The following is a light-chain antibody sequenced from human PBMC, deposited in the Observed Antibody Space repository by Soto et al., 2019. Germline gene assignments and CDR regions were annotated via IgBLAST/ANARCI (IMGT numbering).Light chain of an antibody. J-gene: IGKJ1*01. CDR2: GAS. V-gene: IGKV3-15*01. CDR3: QQYNTRPQT. CDR1: QSVSSN. Sequence: EIVMTQSPATLSVSPGERATLSCRASQSVSSNLAWYQQKPGQPPRLLIYGASTRATGVPARFSGSGSETECALTISRLQSEDFKVYFCQQYNTRPQTFGQGTKVDIK.